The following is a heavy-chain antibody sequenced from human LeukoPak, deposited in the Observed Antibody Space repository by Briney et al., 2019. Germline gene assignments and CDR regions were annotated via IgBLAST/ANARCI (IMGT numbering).Heavy chain of an antibody. CDR2: ISYDGSNK. D-gene: IGHD3-10*01. V-gene: IGHV3-30*18. CDR1: GFTFSSYG. J-gene: IGHJ4*02. CDR3: AKIMVRGVITPFDY. Sequence: PGGSLRLSCAASGFTFSSYGMHWVRQAPGKGLEWVAVISYDGSNKYYADSVKGRFTISRDNSKNTLYLQMNSLRAEDTAVYYCAKIMVRGVITPFDYWGQGTLVTVSS.